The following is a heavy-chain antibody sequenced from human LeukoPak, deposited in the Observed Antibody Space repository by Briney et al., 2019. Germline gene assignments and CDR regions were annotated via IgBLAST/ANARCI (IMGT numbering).Heavy chain of an antibody. CDR3: ARPSLLLWFGELSTGNDVAFDI. CDR2: IYPGDSDT. D-gene: IGHD3-10*01. J-gene: IGHJ3*02. Sequence: GESLKISCKGSGYSFTSYWIGWVRQMPGKGLEWMGIIYPGDSDTRYSPSFQGQVTISADKSISTAYLQWSSLKASDTAMYYCARPSLLLWFGELSTGNDVAFDIWGQGTMVTVSS. CDR1: GYSFTSYW. V-gene: IGHV5-51*01.